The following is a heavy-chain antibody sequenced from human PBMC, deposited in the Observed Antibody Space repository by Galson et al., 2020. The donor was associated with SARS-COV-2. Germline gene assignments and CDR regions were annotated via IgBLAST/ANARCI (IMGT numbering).Heavy chain of an antibody. CDR2: IKPDGSDK. D-gene: IGHD3-10*01. J-gene: IGHJ5*01. CDR1: RFTFSTHW. Sequence: GGSLRISCAASRFTFSTHWMSWVRQAPGKGLEWVANIKPDGSDKDYVDSVKGRFTISRDNAKNSVYLQMNSLRGEDTAVYYCAREGRGGFVSWGRGTLVTVSS. CDR3: AREGRGGFVS. V-gene: IGHV3-7*01.